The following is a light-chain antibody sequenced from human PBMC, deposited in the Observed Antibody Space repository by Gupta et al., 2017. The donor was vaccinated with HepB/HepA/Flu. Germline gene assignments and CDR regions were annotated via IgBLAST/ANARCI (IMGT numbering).Light chain of an antibody. CDR2: DTS. CDR1: QSVSIY. Sequence: IVLTQSPAPLSLSSGERATLTFIASQSVSIYLAWYQQKPGQTPRLLIYDTSTRATGVPARFSGRGSGTDFTLTISSLEAEDVAVYYCQQRSNSPRTFGGGSKVEIK. J-gene: IGKJ4*01. CDR3: QQRSNSPRT. V-gene: IGKV3-11*01.